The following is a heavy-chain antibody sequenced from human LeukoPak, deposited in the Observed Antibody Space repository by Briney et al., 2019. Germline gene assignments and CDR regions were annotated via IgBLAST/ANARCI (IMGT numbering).Heavy chain of an antibody. J-gene: IGHJ4*02. D-gene: IGHD6-19*01. CDR1: GGSISSGSYY. CDR3: ARDPRSGWGMDY. Sequence: SETLSLTCTVSGGSISSGSYYWSWIRQPAGKGLEWIGRIYTSGSTNYNPSLKSRVTISVDTSKNQFSLKLSSVTAADTAVYYCARDPRSGWGMDYWGQGTLVTVSS. V-gene: IGHV4-61*02. CDR2: IYTSGST.